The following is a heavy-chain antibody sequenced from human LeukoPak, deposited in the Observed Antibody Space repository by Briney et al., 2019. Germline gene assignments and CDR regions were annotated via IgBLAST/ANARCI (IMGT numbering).Heavy chain of an antibody. J-gene: IGHJ4*02. CDR2: LYSGGRT. D-gene: IGHD6-13*01. Sequence: GGSLRLSCVASGFTVSSNYMSWVRQAPGKGLDWVSSLYSGGRTDYADSVRGRFTISRDNSKNTLYLQMKSLRAEDTAVYYCARGFSGSWYSTAGRPEQLDYWGQGTLVTVSS. CDR1: GFTVSSNY. V-gene: IGHV3-66*01. CDR3: ARGFSGSWYSTAGRPEQLDY.